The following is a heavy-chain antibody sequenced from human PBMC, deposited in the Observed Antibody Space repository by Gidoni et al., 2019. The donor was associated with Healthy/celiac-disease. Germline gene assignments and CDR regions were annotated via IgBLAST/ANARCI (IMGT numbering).Heavy chain of an antibody. V-gene: IGHV3-9*01. J-gene: IGHJ4*02. CDR3: AKVGVTLSLDY. CDR1: GFTFDDYA. CDR2: ISWNSGSI. D-gene: IGHD3-16*01. Sequence: EVQLVESGGGLVQPGRSLRHSCAASGFTFDDYAMHWVRQSPGKGLEWVSGISWNSGSIGYADSVKGRFTISRDNAKNSLYLQMNSLRAEDTALYYCAKVGVTLSLDYWGQGTLVTVSS.